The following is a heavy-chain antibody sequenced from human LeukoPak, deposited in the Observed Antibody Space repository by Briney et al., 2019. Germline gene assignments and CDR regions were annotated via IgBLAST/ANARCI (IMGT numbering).Heavy chain of an antibody. J-gene: IGHJ5*02. CDR1: GFTFSSYA. Sequence: GGSLRLSCAASGFTFSSYAMSWVRQAPGKGLEWVSAISGSGGSTYYADSVKGRFTISRDNSKKTLYLQMNSLRDEDTAVYYCAKGGQQRNWFDPWGQGTLVTVSS. D-gene: IGHD6-13*01. V-gene: IGHV3-23*01. CDR2: ISGSGGST. CDR3: AKGGQQRNWFDP.